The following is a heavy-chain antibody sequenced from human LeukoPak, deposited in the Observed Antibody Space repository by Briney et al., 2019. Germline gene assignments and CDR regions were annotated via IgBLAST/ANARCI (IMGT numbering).Heavy chain of an antibody. CDR3: ARDSFVSSPYYGMDV. D-gene: IGHD3-16*01. CDR1: GFTFSAYS. J-gene: IGHJ6*02. Sequence: GGSLRLSCATSGFTFSAYSIMWVRQAPGKGLEWVSSLSGNSDYIFYADSVKGRFTISRDNAKNSLYLQMNSLRAEDTAVYYCARDSFVSSPYYGMDVWGQGTTVTVSS. V-gene: IGHV3-21*01. CDR2: LSGNSDYI.